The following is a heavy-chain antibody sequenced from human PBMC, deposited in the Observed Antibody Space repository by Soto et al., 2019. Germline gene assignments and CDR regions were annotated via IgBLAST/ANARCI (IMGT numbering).Heavy chain of an antibody. CDR2: ISYDGSNK. V-gene: IGHV3-30*18. J-gene: IGHJ4*02. D-gene: IGHD6-13*01. CDR1: GFTFSSYG. Sequence: PGGSLRLSCAASGFTFSSYGMHWVRQAPGKGLEWVAVISYDGSNKYYADSVKGRFTISRDNSKNTLYLQMNSLRAEDTAVYYCAKADRVAAGFDYWGQGTLVTVSS. CDR3: AKADRVAAGFDY.